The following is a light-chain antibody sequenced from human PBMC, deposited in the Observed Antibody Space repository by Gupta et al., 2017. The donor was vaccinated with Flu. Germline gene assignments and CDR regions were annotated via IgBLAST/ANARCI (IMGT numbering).Light chain of an antibody. CDR2: EVY. CDR1: SSDVGHHNF. V-gene: IGLV2-14*01. J-gene: IGLJ3*02. Sequence: SITISCAGASSDVGHHNFVSWYQQHPGKAPKLIIFEVYYRPSGISNRFSGSRSGNTASLTISGLQAEDEADYFCASYTNTAGRVFGGGTRVTVL. CDR3: ASYTNTAGRV.